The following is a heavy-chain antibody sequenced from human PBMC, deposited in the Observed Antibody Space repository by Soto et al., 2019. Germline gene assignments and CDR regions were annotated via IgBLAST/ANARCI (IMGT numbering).Heavy chain of an antibody. CDR2: ITGSGVST. CDR3: AKDAKTTSGWFLDA. J-gene: IGHJ5*02. D-gene: IGHD6-19*01. Sequence: GSLRLSCAASGFTFSSYAMTWVRQAPGKGLEWVSAITGSGVSTYHADSVKGRFTISRDNSANTLYLQMNGLSAEDTAVYYCAKDAKTTSGWFLDASGPGTLVTVSS. CDR1: GFTFSSYA. V-gene: IGHV3-23*01.